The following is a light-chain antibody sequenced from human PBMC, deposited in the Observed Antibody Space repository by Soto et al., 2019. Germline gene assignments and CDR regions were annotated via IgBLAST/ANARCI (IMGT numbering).Light chain of an antibody. V-gene: IGKV1-5*01. J-gene: IGKJ1*01. Sequence: DIQMTQSPSTLSASIGDRVTITCRASQNINNCIAWYQQKPGKAPKFLIYYSSTLESGVPSRFSGSGFGTEFSLTISSLQPDDFGSYYCQHMRTFGQGTKVDIK. CDR1: QNINNC. CDR3: QHMRT. CDR2: YSS.